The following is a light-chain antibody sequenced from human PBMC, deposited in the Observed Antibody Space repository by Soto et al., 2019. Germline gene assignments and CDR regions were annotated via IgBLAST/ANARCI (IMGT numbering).Light chain of an antibody. CDR2: DAS. CDR3: QQRSNFIT. V-gene: IGKV3-11*01. J-gene: IGKJ5*01. CDR1: QSVSSY. Sequence: VLTQSPATLSLSPGERATLSCRASQSVSSYLAWYQQKPGQAPRLLIYDASNRATGIPARFSGSGSGTDFTLTISSLEPEDFAVYYCQQRSNFITFGQGTRLEIK.